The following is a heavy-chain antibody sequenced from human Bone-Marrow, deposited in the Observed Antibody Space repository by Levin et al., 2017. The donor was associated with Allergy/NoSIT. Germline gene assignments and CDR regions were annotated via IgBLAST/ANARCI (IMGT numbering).Heavy chain of an antibody. J-gene: IGHJ4*02. CDR2: FDPEEGET. Sequence: GASVKASCKVSGNTLIDLSMHWVRQAPGKGPEWMGGFDPEEGETIYAQNFQGRVTMTEDTSTDTAYMELSSLRFDDTAVYYCAKGPDEASAGPFDNWGQGTLVTVSS. CDR1: GNTLIDLS. V-gene: IGHV1-24*01. D-gene: IGHD6-13*01. CDR3: AKGPDEASAGPFDN.